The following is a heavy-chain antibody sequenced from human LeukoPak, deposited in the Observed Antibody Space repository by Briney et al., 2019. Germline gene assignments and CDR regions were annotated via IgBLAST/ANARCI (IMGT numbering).Heavy chain of an antibody. CDR1: GGSISSSSYY. CDR2: IYYSGST. D-gene: IGHD2-21*02. J-gene: IGHJ4*02. Sequence: PSETLSLTCTVSGGSISSSSYYWGWIRQPPGKGLEWIGSIYYSGSTYFNPSLKSRVTMSVDTSKNQFSLKLSSVTAADTAVYYCARLGVTFGYWGQGTLVTVSS. V-gene: IGHV4-39*01. CDR3: ARLGVTFGY.